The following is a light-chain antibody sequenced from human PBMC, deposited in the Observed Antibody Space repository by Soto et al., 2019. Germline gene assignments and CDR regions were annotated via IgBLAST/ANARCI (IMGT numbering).Light chain of an antibody. CDR2: DGT. J-gene: IGLJ2*01. V-gene: IGLV2-23*01. CDR3: CSYATYNMI. Sequence: QSALTQPASVSGSPGQSITISCTRTSNDFGTYYFVSWYQQHPDKAPKLIIYDGTERPSGVSNRFSGSKSGNTASLTISGLQDEDEAYYYCCSYATYNMILGGGTKLTVL. CDR1: SNDFGTYYF.